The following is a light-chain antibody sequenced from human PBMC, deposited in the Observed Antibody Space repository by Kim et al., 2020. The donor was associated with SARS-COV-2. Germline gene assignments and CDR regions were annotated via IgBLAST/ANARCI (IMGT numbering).Light chain of an antibody. CDR2: AAS. V-gene: IGKV1-39*01. Sequence: SASVGDSVTITCRASQSISSYLHWYQQKPGKAPKLLIYAASSLQSGVPSRFSGSGSGTDFTLTISSLQPEDFATYYCQQSYSTPYTFGQGTKLEI. CDR3: QQSYSTPYT. CDR1: QSISSY. J-gene: IGKJ2*01.